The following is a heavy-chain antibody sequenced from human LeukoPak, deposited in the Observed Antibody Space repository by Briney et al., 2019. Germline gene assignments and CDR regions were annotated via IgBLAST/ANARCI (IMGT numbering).Heavy chain of an antibody. CDR2: IYYSGST. Sequence: EASETLSLTCTVSGGSFSSYYWSWIRQPPGKGLEWIGYIYYSGSTNYNPSLKSRVTISVDTSKNQFSLKLSSVTAADTAVYYCAGRLWRRDGYNLSAFDIWGQGTMVTVSS. CDR3: AGRLWRRDGYNLSAFDI. V-gene: IGHV4-59*01. CDR1: GGSFSSYY. J-gene: IGHJ3*02. D-gene: IGHD5-24*01.